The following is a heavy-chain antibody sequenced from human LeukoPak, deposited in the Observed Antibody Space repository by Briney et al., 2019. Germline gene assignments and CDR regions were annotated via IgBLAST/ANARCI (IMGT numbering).Heavy chain of an antibody. CDR2: IYYSGST. CDR1: GGSISSSSYY. CDR3: ARHMSYYGSGRN. Sequence: SETLSLTCTVSGGSISSSSYYWGWIRQPPGKGLEWIGSIYYSGSTYYNPSLKSRVTISVDTSKNQFSLKLSSVAAADTAVYYRARHMSYYGSGRNWGQGTLVTVSS. J-gene: IGHJ4*02. D-gene: IGHD3-10*01. V-gene: IGHV4-39*01.